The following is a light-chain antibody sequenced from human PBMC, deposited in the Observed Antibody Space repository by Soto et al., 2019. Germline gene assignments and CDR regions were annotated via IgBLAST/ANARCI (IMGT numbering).Light chain of an antibody. V-gene: IGKV3-11*01. CDR1: QSVASN. CDR3: QQRTNWLPS. CDR2: DAS. Sequence: EIVMTQSPASLSVSPGDGATLSCRASQSVASNVAWYQQKPGQAPRLLIYDASNRATGIPARFSGSGSGTVFPLTISSLEPEDFAFYYCQQRTNWLPSFGPGTKVDIK. J-gene: IGKJ3*01.